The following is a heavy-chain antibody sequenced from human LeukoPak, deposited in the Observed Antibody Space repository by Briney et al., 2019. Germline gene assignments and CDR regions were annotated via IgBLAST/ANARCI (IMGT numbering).Heavy chain of an antibody. CDR3: ARDLYGSLSYTFDI. V-gene: IGHV3-30*03. CDR2: ISYDGSSE. Sequence: PGRSLRLSCAASGFAFSAYGMHWVRQAPGKGLEWVAVISYDGSSEFYSSSVKGRFTISRDNSKNTLYVRMNSLRPEDTAVYYCARDLYGSLSYTFDIWGQGTVVTVSS. D-gene: IGHD3-10*01. CDR1: GFAFSAYG. J-gene: IGHJ3*02.